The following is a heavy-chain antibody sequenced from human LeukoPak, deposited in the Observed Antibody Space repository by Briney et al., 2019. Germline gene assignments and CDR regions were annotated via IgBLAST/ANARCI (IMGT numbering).Heavy chain of an antibody. Sequence: GESLRISCKGSGSRFSNYWISWVRQMPGKGLEWMGRIDPSDSYTNYSPSFQGHVTISTDKSINTAYLQWSSLKASDTAMYYCARQIASIGYYEDYWGQGTLVTVSS. D-gene: IGHD3-3*01. CDR1: GSRFSNYW. CDR3: ARQIASIGYYEDY. V-gene: IGHV5-10-1*01. CDR2: IDPSDSYT. J-gene: IGHJ4*02.